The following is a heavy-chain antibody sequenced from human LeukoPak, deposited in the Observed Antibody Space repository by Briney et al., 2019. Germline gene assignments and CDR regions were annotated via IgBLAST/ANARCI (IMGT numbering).Heavy chain of an antibody. Sequence: GESLKISCQGSGYSFTNYWIGWVRQMPGRGLEWMGIIYPGDSETRYSPSFQGHVTISADKSINIAYLQWRGLKASDTAMYYCARHDQSMVRGEYYYYHMDVWGKGTTVTISS. CDR3: ARHDQSMVRGEYYYYHMDV. D-gene: IGHD3-10*01. CDR2: IYPGDSET. J-gene: IGHJ6*03. V-gene: IGHV5-51*01. CDR1: GYSFTNYW.